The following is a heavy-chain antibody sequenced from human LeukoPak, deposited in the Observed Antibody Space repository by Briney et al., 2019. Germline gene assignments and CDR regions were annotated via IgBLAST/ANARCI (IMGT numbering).Heavy chain of an antibody. CDR3: AKDWRDRGDFHAFDI. CDR1: GFTFSSYA. Sequence: GGSLRLSCAASGFTFSSYAMSWVRQAPGKGLEWVSSISDSGSNTYCADSVKGRFSISRDNSRNTLYLQMNGQRAEDTAVYYCAKDWRDRGDFHAFDIWGQGTMVTVSS. V-gene: IGHV3-23*01. D-gene: IGHD4-17*01. CDR2: ISDSGSNT. J-gene: IGHJ3*02.